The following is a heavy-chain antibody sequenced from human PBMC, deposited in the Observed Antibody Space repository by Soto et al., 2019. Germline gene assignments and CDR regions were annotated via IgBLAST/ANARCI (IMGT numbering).Heavy chain of an antibody. CDR3: ARFQRGYSCDNYYYYGMDV. V-gene: IGHV1-2*04. J-gene: IGHJ6*02. CDR2: INPNSGGT. D-gene: IGHD5-18*01. Sequence: QVQLVQSGAEVKKPGASVKVSCKASGYTFTGYYMHWVRQAPGQGLEWMGWINPNSGGTNYAQKFQGWVTMTRDTSISTAYMELSRLRSDDTAVYYCARFQRGYSCDNYYYYGMDVWGQGTTVTVSS. CDR1: GYTFTGYY.